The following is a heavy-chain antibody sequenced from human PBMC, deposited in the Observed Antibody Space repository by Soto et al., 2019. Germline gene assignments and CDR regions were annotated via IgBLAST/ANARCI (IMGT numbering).Heavy chain of an antibody. J-gene: IGHJ4*02. CDR2: ISSSSSYI. CDR3: ARAAYSSSWIDY. V-gene: IGHV3-21*01. D-gene: IGHD6-13*01. CDR1: GFTFSSYS. Sequence: EVQLVESGGGLVKPGGSLRLSCAASGFTFSSYSMNWVRQAPGKGLEWVSSISSSSSYIYYADSVKGRFTISRDNAKNSLYLKMNSLRGEDTAVYYCARAAYSSSWIDYWGQGTLVTVSS.